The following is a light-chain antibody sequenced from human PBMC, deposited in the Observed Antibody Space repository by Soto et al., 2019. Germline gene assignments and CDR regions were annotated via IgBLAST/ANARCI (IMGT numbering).Light chain of an antibody. Sequence: EIVLTQSPATLSLSPGERATLSCRASQSVSSYLAWYQQKPGQAPRLLIYDASNRATGIPARFSGSGSGTDSTLTISALELEVLAVNYGQKRSNGPLISGGGTKGEI. J-gene: IGKJ4*01. CDR2: DAS. V-gene: IGKV3-11*01. CDR3: QKRSNGPLI. CDR1: QSVSSY.